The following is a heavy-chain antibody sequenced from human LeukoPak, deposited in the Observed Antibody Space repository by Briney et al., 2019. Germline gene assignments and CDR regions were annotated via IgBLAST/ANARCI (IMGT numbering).Heavy chain of an antibody. CDR3: ARGEAPEDK. Sequence: ASVKVSCKASGYTFTSYYMHWVRQAPGQGLEWMGWINPNSGGTNYAQKFQGRVTMTSDASVNTAYMQLSRLKSDDTAIYYCARGEAPEDKWGQGTLVTVSS. V-gene: IGHV1-2*02. CDR2: INPNSGGT. J-gene: IGHJ4*02. CDR1: GYTFTSYY.